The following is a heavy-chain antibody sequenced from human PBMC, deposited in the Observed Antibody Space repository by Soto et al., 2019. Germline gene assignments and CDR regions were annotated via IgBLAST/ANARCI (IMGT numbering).Heavy chain of an antibody. V-gene: IGHV3-23*01. CDR3: AKGLDTYGILTGYDC. CDR1: GFTFSNYA. Sequence: EVQLLESGGGLVQPGGSLRLSCAASGFTFSNYAMTWVRQAPGKGLEWVSGISGSGGSTYNADSVKGRFTISRDNSKNTRYMQMKSLRVEDTAVYYCAKGLDTYGILTGYDCWGQGTLVTVSS. D-gene: IGHD3-9*01. CDR2: ISGSGGST. J-gene: IGHJ4*02.